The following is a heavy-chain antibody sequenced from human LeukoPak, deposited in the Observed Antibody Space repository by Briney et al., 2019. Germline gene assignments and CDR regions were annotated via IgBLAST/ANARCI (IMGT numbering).Heavy chain of an antibody. D-gene: IGHD6-19*01. CDR2: INHSGST. Sequence: SETLSLTCAVYGGSFSGYYWSWIRQPPGKGLEWIVEINHSGSTNYNPSLKSRVTISVDTSKNQSPLKLSSVTAAATAVYYCARGGSSGWYGTHYYYYGMDVWGQGTPVTVSS. J-gene: IGHJ6*02. V-gene: IGHV4-34*01. CDR3: ARGGSSGWYGTHYYYYGMDV. CDR1: GGSFSGYY.